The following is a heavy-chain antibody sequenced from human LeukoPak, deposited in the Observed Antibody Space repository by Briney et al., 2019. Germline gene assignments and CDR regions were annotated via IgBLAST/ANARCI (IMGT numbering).Heavy chain of an antibody. CDR2: ISSNGGST. J-gene: IGHJ4*02. Sequence: GGSLRLSCAASGFTFSNYAMHWVRQAPGKGLEYVSAISSNGGSTYYANSVKGRFTISRDNAKNSLYLQMNSLRAEDTAVYYCARDRWPYYFDYWGQGTLVTVSS. CDR3: ARDRWPYYFDY. D-gene: IGHD4-23*01. V-gene: IGHV3-64*01. CDR1: GFTFSNYA.